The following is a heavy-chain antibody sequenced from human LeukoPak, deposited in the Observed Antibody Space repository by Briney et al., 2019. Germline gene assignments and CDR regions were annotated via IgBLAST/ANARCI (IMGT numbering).Heavy chain of an antibody. D-gene: IGHD6-19*01. J-gene: IGHJ4*02. CDR1: GFMFHDYA. CDR3: ARESESSGWYDY. CDR2: ISGDGGST. Sequence: GGSLRLSCAAPGFMFHDYAIHWVRQAPGKGLEWVSLISGDGGSTFYADSVKGRFTISRDNSKNSLYLQMNSLRSDDTALYYCARESESSGWYDYWGRGTLVTVSS. V-gene: IGHV3-43*02.